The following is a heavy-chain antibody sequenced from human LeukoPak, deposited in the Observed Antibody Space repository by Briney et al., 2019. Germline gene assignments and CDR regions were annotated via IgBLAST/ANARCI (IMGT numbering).Heavy chain of an antibody. J-gene: IGHJ3*02. CDR3: ARVGVEMATMGAFDI. Sequence: GGSLRLSCAASGFTFSSYSMNWVRQAPGKGLEWVSYISSSSSTIYYADSVKGRFTISRDNAKNSLYLQMNSLRAEDTAVYYCARVGVEMATMGAFDIWGQGTMVTVSS. D-gene: IGHD5-24*01. CDR2: ISSSSSTI. CDR1: GFTFSSYS. V-gene: IGHV3-48*01.